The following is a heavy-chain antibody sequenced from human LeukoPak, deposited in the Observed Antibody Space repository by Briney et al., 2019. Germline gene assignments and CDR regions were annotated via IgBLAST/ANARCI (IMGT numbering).Heavy chain of an antibody. CDR1: GYTFTGYY. J-gene: IGHJ3*02. CDR2: INPNSGGT. V-gene: IGHV1-2*04. Sequence: GASVKVSCKASGYTFTGYYMHWVRQAPGQGLEWMGWINPNSGGTNYAQKFQGWVTMTRDTSISTAYMELSRLRSDDTAVYYCARDGDYYGSGSGAFDIWGQGTMVTVSS. CDR3: ARDGDYYGSGSGAFDI. D-gene: IGHD3-10*01.